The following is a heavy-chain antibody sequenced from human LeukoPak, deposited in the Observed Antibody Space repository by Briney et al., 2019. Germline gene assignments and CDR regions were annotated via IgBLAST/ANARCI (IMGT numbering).Heavy chain of an antibody. D-gene: IGHD5-18*01. Sequence: GGSLRLSCAASGFTFSSYGMHWVRQAPGKGLEWVAFIRHDGSNKYYADSVKGRFTISRDNSKNTLYLQMNSLRAEDTAVYYCAKGLKYSYGIPYPLFDYWGQGTLVTVSS. CDR2: IRHDGSNK. V-gene: IGHV3-30*02. CDR1: GFTFSSYG. CDR3: AKGLKYSYGIPYPLFDY. J-gene: IGHJ4*02.